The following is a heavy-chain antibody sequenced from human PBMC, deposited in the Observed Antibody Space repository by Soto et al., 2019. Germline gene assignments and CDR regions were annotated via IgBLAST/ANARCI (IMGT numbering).Heavy chain of an antibody. J-gene: IGHJ4*02. CDR3: ARYYDSSGYYDN. CDR1: GGSISSGDYY. V-gene: IGHV4-30-4*02. CDR2: IYYSGST. Sequence: SDTLSLTCTVSGGSISSGDYYWSWIRQPPGKGLEWIGYIYYSGSTYYNPSLKSRVTISVDTSKNQFSLKLSSVTAADTAVYYCARYYDSSGYYDNWGQGTLVTVSS. D-gene: IGHD3-22*01.